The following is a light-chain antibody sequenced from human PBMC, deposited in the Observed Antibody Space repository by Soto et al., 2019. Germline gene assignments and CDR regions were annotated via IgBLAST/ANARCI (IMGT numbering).Light chain of an antibody. CDR3: QQSYSTPPWT. J-gene: IGKJ1*01. V-gene: IGKV1-39*01. CDR1: QSIRSY. Sequence: DIQLTQSPSSLSASVGDKVTITCRASQSIRSYLNWVQQKPGKAPKLLIYDASSLQTGVPSRFSGSGSGTAFSLTISSLQPADFATYDGQQSYSTPPWTFGQGTKVDIK. CDR2: DAS.